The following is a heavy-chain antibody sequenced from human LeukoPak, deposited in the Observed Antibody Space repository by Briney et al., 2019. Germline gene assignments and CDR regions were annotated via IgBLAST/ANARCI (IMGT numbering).Heavy chain of an antibody. CDR2: INHSGST. CDR3: AKLRGYSPRGYFDY. D-gene: IGHD5-18*01. V-gene: IGHV4-34*01. CDR1: GGSFSGYY. J-gene: IGHJ4*02. Sequence: PSETLSLTCAVYGGSFSGYYWSWIRQPPGKGQEWIGEINHSGSTNYNPSLKSRVTISVDTSKNQFSLKLSSVTAADTAVYYCAKLRGYSPRGYFDYWGQGTLVTVSS.